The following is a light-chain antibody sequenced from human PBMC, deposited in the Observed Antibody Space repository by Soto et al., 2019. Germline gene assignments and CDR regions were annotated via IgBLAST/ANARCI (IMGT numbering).Light chain of an antibody. CDR3: KQYNSYSLT. J-gene: IGKJ4*01. Sequence: DIQMTQSPSTLSASVGDRVTITCRAGQSISSWLAWYQQKPGKAPKLLIYKASSLESGVPSRISGNGSGTEFTLTISSLQPDDFATYYCKQYNSYSLTFGGGTKVDIK. CDR2: KAS. CDR1: QSISSW. V-gene: IGKV1-5*03.